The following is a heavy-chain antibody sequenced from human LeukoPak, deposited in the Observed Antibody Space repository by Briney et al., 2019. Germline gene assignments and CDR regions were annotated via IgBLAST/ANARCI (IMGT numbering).Heavy chain of an antibody. V-gene: IGHV3-72*01. CDR1: GFTFSDHY. J-gene: IGHJ4*02. Sequence: GGSLRLSCAASGFTFSDHYIDWVRQAPGKGLEWVARTRNKVNSHTTAYAASVAGRFTVSRDDSSNSVYLQMNSLKIEDTAVYYCARSMYGEGRRIIDFDYWGQGSLLTVSS. D-gene: IGHD4/OR15-4a*01. CDR3: ARSMYGEGRRIIDFDY. CDR2: TRNKVNSHTT.